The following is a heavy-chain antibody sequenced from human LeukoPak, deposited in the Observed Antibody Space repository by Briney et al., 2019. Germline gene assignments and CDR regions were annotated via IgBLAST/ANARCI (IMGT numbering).Heavy chain of an antibody. V-gene: IGHV3-30*02. D-gene: IGHD6-13*01. Sequence: PGGSLRLSCAASGFTFSSYGMHWVRQAPGKGLEWVAFIRYDGSNKYYADSVKGRFTISRDNSKNTLYLQMNILRAEDTAVYYCAREGIPPDWFDTWGQGTLVTVSS. CDR1: GFTFSSYG. CDR2: IRYDGSNK. CDR3: AREGIPPDWFDT. J-gene: IGHJ5*02.